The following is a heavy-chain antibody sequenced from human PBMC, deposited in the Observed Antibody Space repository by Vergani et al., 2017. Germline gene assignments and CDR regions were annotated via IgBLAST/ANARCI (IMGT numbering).Heavy chain of an antibody. CDR2: INHSGST. CDR3: ARFRGNIVVVVAATAHAFDI. Sequence: QVQLQQWGAGLLKPSETLSLTCAVYGGSFSGYYWSWIRQPPGKGLEWIGEINHSGSTNYNPSLKSRVTISVDTSKNHFSLKLSSVTAADTAVYYCARFRGNIVVVVAATAHAFDIWGQGTMVTVSS. D-gene: IGHD2-15*01. V-gene: IGHV4-34*01. J-gene: IGHJ3*02. CDR1: GGSFSGYY.